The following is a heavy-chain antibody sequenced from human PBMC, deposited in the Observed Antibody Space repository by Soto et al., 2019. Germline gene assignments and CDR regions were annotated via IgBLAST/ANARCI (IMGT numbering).Heavy chain of an antibody. J-gene: IGHJ6*03. D-gene: IGHD2-2*01. CDR3: ARALVVVVPAATYYYYYYMDI. CDR1: GVRVSRKSTA. Sequence: HSQTLSLNCAISGVRVSRKSTAWYCFRQSPSRGLEWLGRTYYRSKWYNDYAVSVKSRITINPDTSKNQFSLQLNSVTPEDTAVYYCARALVVVVPAATYYYYYYMDIWGKGTTVTV. V-gene: IGHV6-1*01. CDR2: TYYRSKWYN.